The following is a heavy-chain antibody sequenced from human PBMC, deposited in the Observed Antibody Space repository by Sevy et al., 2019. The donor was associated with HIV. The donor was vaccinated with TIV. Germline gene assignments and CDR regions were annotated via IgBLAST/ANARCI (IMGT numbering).Heavy chain of an antibody. CDR3: ARDYS. V-gene: IGHV3-7*01. Sequence: GGSLRLSCGASGFIFNSYWMTWVRQAPGKGLEWVATIKQDGSEKYYVDSVKGRFTISRDNVKNSVHLHMCSLRVEDTAMYYCARDYSWGQGTQVTVSS. J-gene: IGHJ4*02. CDR1: GFIFNSYW. CDR2: IKQDGSEK.